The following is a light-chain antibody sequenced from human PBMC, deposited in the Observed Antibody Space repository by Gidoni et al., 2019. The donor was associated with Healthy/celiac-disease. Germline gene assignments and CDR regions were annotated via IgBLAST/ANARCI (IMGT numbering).Light chain of an antibody. V-gene: IGKV3-15*01. J-gene: IGKJ4*01. CDR1: QSVSSN. CDR3: QQYNSWPPAVT. CDR2: GAS. Sequence: EIVMTQSPATLSVSPGERATLSCRASQSVSSNLAWYQQKPGQAPRLLIYGASTRATGIPARFSGSGSGTEFTLTISSLRSEDFAVYYCQQYNSWPPAVTFGGGTKVEIK.